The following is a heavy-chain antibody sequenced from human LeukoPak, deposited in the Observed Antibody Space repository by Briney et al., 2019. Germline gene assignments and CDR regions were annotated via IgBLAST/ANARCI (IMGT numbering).Heavy chain of an antibody. Sequence: SVKVSCKASGGTFSSYAISWVRQAPGQGLEWMGRIIPILGIANYAQKFQGRVTITADKSTSTAYMELSSLRSEDTAVYYCAGSGPRLEPPDDYWGQGTLVTVSS. V-gene: IGHV1-69*04. CDR2: IIPILGIA. CDR1: GGTFSSYA. CDR3: AGSGPRLEPPDDY. J-gene: IGHJ4*02.